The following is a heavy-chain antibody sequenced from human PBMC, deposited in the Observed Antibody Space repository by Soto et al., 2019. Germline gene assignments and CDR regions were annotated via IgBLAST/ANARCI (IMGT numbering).Heavy chain of an antibody. D-gene: IGHD1-1*01. CDR2: ISAYNGNT. CDR1: GYTFTSYG. CDR3: AIDGTPDTRYYYYMDV. Sequence: ASVKVSCKASGYTFTSYGISWVRQAPGQGLEWMGWISAYNGNTNYAQKLQGRVTMTTDTSTSTAYMELSSLRSDDTAVYYCAIDGTPDTRYYYYMDVWGKGTTVTVSS. J-gene: IGHJ6*03. V-gene: IGHV1-18*01.